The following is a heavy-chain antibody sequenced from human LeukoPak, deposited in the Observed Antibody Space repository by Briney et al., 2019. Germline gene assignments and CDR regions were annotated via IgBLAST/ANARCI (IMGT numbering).Heavy chain of an antibody. CDR1: GGSFSGYY. CDR2: INHSGST. J-gene: IGHJ4*02. CDR3: ARAYFSSLGDYYDSSGYPYYFDY. Sequence: PSETLSLTCAVYGGSFSGYYWSWIRQPPGKGLEWIGEINHSGSTNYNPSLKSRVTMSVDTSKNQFSLKLSSVTAADTAVYYCARAYFSSLGDYYDSSGYPYYFDYWGQGTLVTVSS. D-gene: IGHD3-22*01. V-gene: IGHV4-34*01.